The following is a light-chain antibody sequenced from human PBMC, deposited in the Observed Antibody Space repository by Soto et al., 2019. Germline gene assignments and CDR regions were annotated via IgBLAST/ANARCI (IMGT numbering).Light chain of an antibody. CDR3: QQYHDWPQT. CDR2: GAS. J-gene: IGKJ1*01. V-gene: IGKV3-15*01. CDR1: QSVSST. Sequence: EIVMTQSPATLSVSPGERATLSCRASQSVSSTLAWYQQKPGQAPRLLIYGASTRATGIPARFSGSGSGTEFTLTISSLQSEDFAVYYCQQYHDWPQTFGQGTKVEIK.